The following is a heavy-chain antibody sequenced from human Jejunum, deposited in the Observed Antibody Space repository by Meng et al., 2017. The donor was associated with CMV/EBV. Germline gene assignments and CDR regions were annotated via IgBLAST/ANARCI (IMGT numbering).Heavy chain of an antibody. CDR1: GFSPSTSGEG. V-gene: IGHV2-5*02. J-gene: IGHJ4*02. Sequence: QITLKESGPTLVKPTQTLTLTCSFSGFSPSTSGEGVGWIRQPPGKALEWLALIYRGDDKRYSPSLNSRLTIAKDTSKNEVVLTLTNMGPIDTGTYYCAHFVGGYYPSKPDYWGQGTLGTVSP. CDR2: IYRGDDK. D-gene: IGHD1-26*01. CDR3: AHFVGGYYPSKPDY.